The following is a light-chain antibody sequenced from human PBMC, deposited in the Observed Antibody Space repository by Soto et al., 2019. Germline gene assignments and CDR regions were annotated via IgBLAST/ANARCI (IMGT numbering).Light chain of an antibody. Sequence: DIQMTQSPSTLSASIGDRVTITCRASQSISYWLAWYRQRPGKAPQLLIYDASSLESGVPSRFSGSRSGTEFTLTISNLQPDDFATYYCQQYNSYSLTFGGGTKVDIK. CDR3: QQYNSYSLT. V-gene: IGKV1-5*01. J-gene: IGKJ4*01. CDR2: DAS. CDR1: QSISYW.